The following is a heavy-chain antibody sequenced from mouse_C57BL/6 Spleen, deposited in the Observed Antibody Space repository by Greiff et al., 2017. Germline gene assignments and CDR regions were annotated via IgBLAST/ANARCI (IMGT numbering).Heavy chain of an antibody. CDR3: ARLTGTPSYAMDY. J-gene: IGHJ4*01. V-gene: IGHV5-6*02. CDR1: GFTFSSYG. D-gene: IGHD4-1*01. CDR2: ISSGGSYT. Sequence: DVKLVESGGDLVKPGGSLKLSCAASGFTFSSYGMSWVRQTPDKRLEWVATISSGGSYTYYTDNVKGRFTITIDNAKNTLYLQMSSLKSEDTAMYYCARLTGTPSYAMDYWGQGTSVTVSS.